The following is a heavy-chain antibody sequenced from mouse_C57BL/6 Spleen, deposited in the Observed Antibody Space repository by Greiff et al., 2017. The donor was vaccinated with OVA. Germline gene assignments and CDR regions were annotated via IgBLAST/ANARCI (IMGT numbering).Heavy chain of an antibody. D-gene: IGHD1-1*01. J-gene: IGHJ2*01. V-gene: IGHV1-82*01. CDR1: GYAFSSSW. CDR2: IYPGDGDT. CDR3: AEGTTVVDY. Sequence: VQLQQSGPELVKPGASVKISCKASGYAFSSSWMNWVKQRPGKGLEWIGRIYPGDGDTNYNGKFKGKATLTADKSSSTAYMQLSSLTSEDSAVYFCAEGTTVVDYWGQGTTLTVSS.